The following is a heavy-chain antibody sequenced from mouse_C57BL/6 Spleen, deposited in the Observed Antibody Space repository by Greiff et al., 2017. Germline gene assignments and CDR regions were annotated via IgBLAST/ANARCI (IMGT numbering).Heavy chain of an antibody. CDR2: NYPGRGNA. CDR3: ARSDGNYVFAY. J-gene: IGHJ3*01. Sequence: QVQLQQSGAELARPGASVTLSCKASGYTFTSYGISWVKQRTGQGLEWLGENYPGRGNAYYNEKFKGKATLTADKSSSTAYMELRSLTSEDSAVYFCARSDGNYVFAYWGQGTLVTVSA. D-gene: IGHD2-1*01. CDR1: GYTFTSYG. V-gene: IGHV1-81*01.